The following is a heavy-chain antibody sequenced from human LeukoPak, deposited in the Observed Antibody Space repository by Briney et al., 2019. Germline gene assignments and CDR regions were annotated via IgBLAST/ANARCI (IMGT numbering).Heavy chain of an antibody. CDR3: ATGHSYGYDY. V-gene: IGHV3-74*01. CDR2: VKGDGRTT. CDR1: GLTFSDFR. Sequence: GGSLRLSCAASGLTFSDFRMRWVRQPPGKGLVWVALVKGDGRTTIYADSGKGRFTISRDNAKNTLYLQMNSLRADDSGVYYCATGHSYGYDYWGQGVLVTVSS. D-gene: IGHD5-18*01. J-gene: IGHJ4*02.